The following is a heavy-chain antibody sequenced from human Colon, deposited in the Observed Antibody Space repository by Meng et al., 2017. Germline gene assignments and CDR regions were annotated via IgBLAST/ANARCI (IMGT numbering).Heavy chain of an antibody. CDR3: ASSDYYRSDY. CDR1: GGSIRRSDW. D-gene: IGHD3-22*01. J-gene: IGHJ4*02. CDR2: TSHSGST. Sequence: QVQRQESGPGLVKPSGTLSLTCAVSGGSIRRSDWWSWVRQPPGKGLEWIGETSHSGSTNYSPSLKSRVTISLDKSKNQLSLKLNSVTAADTAVYYCASSDYYRSDYWGQGTLVTVSS. V-gene: IGHV4-4*02.